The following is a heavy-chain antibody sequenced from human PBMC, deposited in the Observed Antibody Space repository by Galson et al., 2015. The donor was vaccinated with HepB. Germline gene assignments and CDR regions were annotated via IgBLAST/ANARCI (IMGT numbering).Heavy chain of an antibody. J-gene: IGHJ4*02. V-gene: IGHV3-21*01. D-gene: IGHD5-18*01. CDR1: GFTFSSYS. CDR2: ISSSSSYI. Sequence: SLRLSCAASGFTFSSYSMNWVRQAPGKGLEWVSSISSSSSYIYYADSVKGRFTISRDNAKNSLYLQMNSLRAEDTAVYYCARQGYSYPQLYYFDYWGQGALVTVSS. CDR3: ARQGYSYPQLYYFDY.